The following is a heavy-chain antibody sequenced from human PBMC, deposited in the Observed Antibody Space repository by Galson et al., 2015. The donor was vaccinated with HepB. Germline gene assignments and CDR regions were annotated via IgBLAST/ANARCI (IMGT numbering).Heavy chain of an antibody. J-gene: IGHJ4*02. CDR1: GFTFSSYG. V-gene: IGHV3-33*01. CDR3: ARGLKYYYGSGSYFFDY. Sequence: SLRLACAASGFTFSSYGMHWVRQAPGKGLEWVAVIWYDGSNKYHADSVKGRFTISRDNSKNTLYLQMNSLRAEDTAVYYCARGLKYYYGSGSYFFDYWGQGTLVTVSS. D-gene: IGHD3-10*01. CDR2: IWYDGSNK.